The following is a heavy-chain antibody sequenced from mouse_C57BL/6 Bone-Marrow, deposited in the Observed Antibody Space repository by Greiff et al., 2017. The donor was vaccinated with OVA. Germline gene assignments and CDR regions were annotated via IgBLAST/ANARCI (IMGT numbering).Heavy chain of an antibody. CDR2: IWTGGGT. CDR3: ARKAGSSPYWYFDV. J-gene: IGHJ1*03. D-gene: IGHD1-1*01. V-gene: IGHV2-9-1*01. Sequence: VQLVESGPGLVAPSQSLSITCTVSGFSLTSYAISWVRQPPGKGLEWLGVIWTGGGTNYNSALKSRLSISKDNSKSQVFLKMNSLQTDDTARYYCARKAGSSPYWYFDVWGTGTTVTVSS. CDR1: GFSLTSYA.